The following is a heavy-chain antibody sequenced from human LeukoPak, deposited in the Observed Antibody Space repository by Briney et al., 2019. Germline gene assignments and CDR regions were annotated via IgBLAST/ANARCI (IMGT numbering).Heavy chain of an antibody. D-gene: IGHD6-6*01. CDR1: GFPFSSYW. V-gene: IGHV3-74*01. Sequence: TGGSLRLSCAASGFPFSSYWMHWVRQAPGKGLVWVSRINNDGSSTTYADSVKGRFTISRDNAKNTLFLQMNSLRAEDTAVYYCARGVYSSSSTDNWFDPWGQGTLVTVSS. CDR3: ARGVYSSSSTDNWFDP. CDR2: INNDGSST. J-gene: IGHJ5*02.